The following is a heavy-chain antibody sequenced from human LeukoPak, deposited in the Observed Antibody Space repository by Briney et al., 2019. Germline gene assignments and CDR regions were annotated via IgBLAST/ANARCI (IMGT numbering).Heavy chain of an antibody. D-gene: IGHD3-3*01. V-gene: IGHV4-4*09. CDR3: ARGAPSPTYYDFWSGYYIPWYFDY. CDR1: GGSISSYY. Sequence: PSETLSLTCTVSGGSISSYYWSWIRQPPGKGLEWIGYIYTSGSTNYNPSLKSRVTISVDTSKNQFSLKLSSVTAEDTAVYYCARGAPSPTYYDFWSGYYIPWYFDYWGQGTLVTVSS. J-gene: IGHJ4*02. CDR2: IYTSGST.